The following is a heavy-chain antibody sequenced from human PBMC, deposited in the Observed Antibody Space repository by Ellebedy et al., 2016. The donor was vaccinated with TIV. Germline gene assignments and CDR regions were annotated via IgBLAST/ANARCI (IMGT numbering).Heavy chain of an antibody. D-gene: IGHD2-2*01. Sequence: SETLSLXCAVYGGSFSYHYWSWIRQPPGKGLEWIGEINHSGSTNYDPSLKGRVTISVDTSKSQFSLKLSSVTAADTAVYYCARGRSHSLGDIVVVPSAFYSYYYMDVWGKGTTVTVSS. V-gene: IGHV4-34*01. CDR3: ARGRSHSLGDIVVVPSAFYSYYYMDV. CDR2: INHSGST. CDR1: GGSFSYHY. J-gene: IGHJ6*03.